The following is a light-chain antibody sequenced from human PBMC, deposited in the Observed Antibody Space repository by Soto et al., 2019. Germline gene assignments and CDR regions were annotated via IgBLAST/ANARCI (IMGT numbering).Light chain of an antibody. CDR1: QSISSW. V-gene: IGKV1-5*03. CDR2: KAS. CDR3: QQYNSYGT. J-gene: IGKJ1*01. Sequence: DIQMTQSPSTLSASVGDRVTITCRASQSISSWLAWYQQKPGKAPKLLIYKASSLEIGVPSRFSGSGSGTEVTLTLSSLQPHDFATYYCQQYNSYGTFGQGTTVEIK.